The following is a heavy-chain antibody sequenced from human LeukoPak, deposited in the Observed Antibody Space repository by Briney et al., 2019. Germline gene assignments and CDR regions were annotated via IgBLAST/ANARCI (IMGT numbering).Heavy chain of an antibody. CDR2: IYYSGST. Sequence: PSETLSLTCTVSGGSISSYYWSWIRQPPEKGLEWIGYIYYSGSTNYNPSLKSRVTISVDTSKNQFSLKLSSVTAADTAVYYCARGAYCGGDCSYFQHWGQGTLVTVSS. CDR3: ARGAYCGGDCSYFQH. J-gene: IGHJ1*01. CDR1: GGSISSYY. D-gene: IGHD2-21*02. V-gene: IGHV4-59*01.